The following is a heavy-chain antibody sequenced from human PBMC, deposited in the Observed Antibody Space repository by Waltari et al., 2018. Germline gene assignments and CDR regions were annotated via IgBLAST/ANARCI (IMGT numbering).Heavy chain of an antibody. CDR1: VGTFSSYA. CDR2: ISPIFGKA. Sequence: QVQLVQSGAEVKKPGSSVKVSCKASVGTFSSYAISWVRQAPGQGLEWMGRISPIFGKANYAQKFQGRVTITADKSTSTAYMELSSLRSEDTAVYYCARIPRGYIIPDYWGQGTLVTVSS. V-gene: IGHV1-69*02. D-gene: IGHD5-12*01. CDR3: ARIPRGYIIPDY. J-gene: IGHJ4*02.